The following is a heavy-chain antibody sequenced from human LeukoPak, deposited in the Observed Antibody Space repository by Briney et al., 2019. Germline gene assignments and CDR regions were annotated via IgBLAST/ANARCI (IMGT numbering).Heavy chain of an antibody. CDR1: GFTFGDYG. D-gene: IGHD3-22*01. V-gene: IGHV3-20*04. J-gene: IGHJ6*03. CDR3: ARSTLYDSSGYPSYYYYYMDV. Sequence: PGGSLRLSCAASGFTFGDYGMSWVRQAPGKGLEWVSGINWNGGSTGYADSVKGRFTISRDNAKNSLYLQMNSLRAEDTALYYCARSTLYDSSGYPSYYYYYMDVWGKGTTVTVSS. CDR2: INWNGGST.